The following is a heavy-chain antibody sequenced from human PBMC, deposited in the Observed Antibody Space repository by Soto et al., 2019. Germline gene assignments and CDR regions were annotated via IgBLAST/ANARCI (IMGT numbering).Heavy chain of an antibody. CDR3: ARGGALSTSWYWGDGLDS. CDR1: GYSFSSHA. Sequence: QVQLEQSGSEVQKSGSSVKVSCKASGYSFSSHAITWVRQAPGQGLEWMGGIIPVFGTPTYAQKFQGRLTISEDKSTNTSSLELRSLRSEDTAVYYCARGGALSTSWYWGDGLDSWGQGTQVTVSS. D-gene: IGHD6-13*01. CDR2: IIPVFGTP. J-gene: IGHJ4*02. V-gene: IGHV1-69*06.